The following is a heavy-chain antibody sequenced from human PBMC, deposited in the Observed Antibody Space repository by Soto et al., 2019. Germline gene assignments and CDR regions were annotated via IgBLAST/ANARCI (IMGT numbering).Heavy chain of an antibody. Sequence: QVQLVESGGGVVQPGRSLRLSCAASGFTFSSYAMHWVRQAPGKGLERVAVISYDGSNKYYADSVKGRFTISRDNSKNTVYLQMNSLRAEDTAVYYCARPHYGDYVSYYCYVMDVWGQGTTVTVSS. D-gene: IGHD4-17*01. CDR1: GFTFSSYA. CDR2: ISYDGSNK. V-gene: IGHV3-30-3*01. J-gene: IGHJ6*02. CDR3: ARPHYGDYVSYYCYVMDV.